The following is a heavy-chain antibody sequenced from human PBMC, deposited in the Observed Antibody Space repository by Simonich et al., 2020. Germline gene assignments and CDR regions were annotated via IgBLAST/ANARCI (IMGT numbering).Heavy chain of an antibody. D-gene: IGHD2-15*01. CDR3: ARASRGTWWYYYFDY. CDR1: GYTFTSYG. CDR2: FRAYNGNK. Sequence: QVQLVQSGAEVKKPGASVKVSCKASGYTFTSYGNSWGRQAPGQGLGWLGWFRAYNGNKKYAQKLQGRVTMTTDTSTSTADMELRSLRSDDTAVYYCARASRGTWWYYYFDYWGQGTLVTVSS. J-gene: IGHJ4*02. V-gene: IGHV1-18*01.